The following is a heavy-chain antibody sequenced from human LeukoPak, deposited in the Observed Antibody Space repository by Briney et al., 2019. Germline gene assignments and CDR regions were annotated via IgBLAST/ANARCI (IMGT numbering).Heavy chain of an antibody. CDR3: AKDLVRNEFGRDEAGGYDAFDI. D-gene: IGHD1-1*01. J-gene: IGHJ3*02. CDR1: GFTFSSYA. V-gene: IGHV3-23*01. Sequence: PGGSLRLSCAASGFTFSSYAMSWVRQAPGKGLEWVSAISGSGGSTYYADSVKGRYTISRDNSKNTLYLQMNSLRAEDTAVYYCAKDLVRNEFGRDEAGGYDAFDIWGQGTMVTVSS. CDR2: ISGSGGST.